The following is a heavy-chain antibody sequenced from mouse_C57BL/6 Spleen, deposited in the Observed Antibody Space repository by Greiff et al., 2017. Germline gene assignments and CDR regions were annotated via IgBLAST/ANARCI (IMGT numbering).Heavy chain of an antibody. CDR2: INPSTGGT. Sequence: EVKLQESGPELVKPGASVKISCKASGYSFTGYYMNWVKQSPEKSLEWIGEINPSTGGTTYNQKFKAKATLTVDKSSSTAYMQLKSLTSEDSAVYYCARWYFDVWGTGTTVNVSS. J-gene: IGHJ1*03. CDR3: ARWYFDV. V-gene: IGHV1-42*01. CDR1: GYSFTGYY.